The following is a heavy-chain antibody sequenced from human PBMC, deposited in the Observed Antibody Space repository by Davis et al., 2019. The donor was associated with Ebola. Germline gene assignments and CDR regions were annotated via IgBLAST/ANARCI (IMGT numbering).Heavy chain of an antibody. CDR3: ARSPPTYYYDSSGYRSTGYYFDY. J-gene: IGHJ4*02. Sequence: SETLSLTCAVYGGSFSGYYWSWIRQSPGKGLAWIGEINHSGSINYNPSLKSRVTISVDTSKNQFSLKLNSVTAADTAVYYCARSPPTYYYDSSGYRSTGYYFDYWGQGTLVTVSS. CDR1: GGSFSGYY. CDR2: INHSGSI. V-gene: IGHV4-34*01. D-gene: IGHD3-22*01.